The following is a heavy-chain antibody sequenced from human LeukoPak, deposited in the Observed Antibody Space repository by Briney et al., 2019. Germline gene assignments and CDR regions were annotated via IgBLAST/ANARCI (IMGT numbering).Heavy chain of an antibody. D-gene: IGHD6-19*01. V-gene: IGHV1-18*01. Sequence: ASVTVSCTASGYTFTSYGISWVRQAPGQGPEWMGWISTYNGNTNYAQKLQGRVTMTTDTSTSTAYMELRSLRSDDTAVYYCAAVAGRNWFDPWGQGTLVTVSS. CDR3: AAVAGRNWFDP. CDR1: GYTFTSYG. J-gene: IGHJ5*02. CDR2: ISTYNGNT.